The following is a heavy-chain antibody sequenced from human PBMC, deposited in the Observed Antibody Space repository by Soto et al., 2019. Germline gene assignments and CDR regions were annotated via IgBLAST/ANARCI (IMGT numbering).Heavy chain of an antibody. CDR3: ARDKITGLVDY. V-gene: IGHV4-34*01. CDR1: GGSFSGHY. CDR2: INHSGST. Sequence: QVQLQQWGAGLLKPSETLSLTCAVYGGSFSGHYWTWIRQPPGTGLEWIGEINHSGSTNYNPSLKSRVTIAVDTCKNQCSLKLTSVTAADTAVYYCARDKITGLVDYWGQGTLVTVSS. J-gene: IGHJ4*02. D-gene: IGHD2-8*02.